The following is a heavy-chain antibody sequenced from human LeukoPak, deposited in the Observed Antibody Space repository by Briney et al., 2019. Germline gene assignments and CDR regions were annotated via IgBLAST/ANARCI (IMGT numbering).Heavy chain of an antibody. CDR1: GFTFCNSA. J-gene: IGHJ4*01. CDR2: LSGSGITT. CDR3: AKWIYSSGWSYFDY. V-gene: IGHV3-23*01. Sequence: GGSLRLSCAASGFTFCNSAMSWVRQAPGRGLEWVSTLSGSGITTYYADSVKGRFTISRDNSKNTLYLQMHTLRAEDSALYYCAKWIYSSGWSYFDYWGHGTLVTVSS. D-gene: IGHD6-19*01.